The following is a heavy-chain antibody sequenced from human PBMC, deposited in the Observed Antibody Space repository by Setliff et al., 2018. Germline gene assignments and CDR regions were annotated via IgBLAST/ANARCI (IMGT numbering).Heavy chain of an antibody. J-gene: IGHJ4*02. D-gene: IGHD7-27*01. V-gene: IGHV4-4*08. CDR2: SSTRGCT. Sequence: SETLSLSCTVSGGSISGDSWGWIRQPPGKGLEWIGYSSTRGCTNGNPSLESRVTISVDTSKNQVPLKLTSVTVADTAVYYCARDYWGSLDYWGQGILVTVSS. CDR3: ARDYWGSLDY. CDR1: GGSISGDS.